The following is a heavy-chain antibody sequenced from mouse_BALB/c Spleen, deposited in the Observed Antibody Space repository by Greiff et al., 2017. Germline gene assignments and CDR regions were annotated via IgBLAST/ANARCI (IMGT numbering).Heavy chain of an antibody. D-gene: IGHD2-3*01. CDR3: ARRVYDGYYNYAMDY. CDR1: GFTFSSYG. Sequence: EVQLQESGGDLVKPGGSLKLSCAASGFTFSSYGMSWVRQTPDKRLEWVATISSGGSVKGRFTISRDNAKNTLYLQMSSLKSEDTAMYYCARRVYDGYYNYAMDYWGQGTSVTVSS. CDR2: ISSGG. J-gene: IGHJ4*01. V-gene: IGHV5-6*01.